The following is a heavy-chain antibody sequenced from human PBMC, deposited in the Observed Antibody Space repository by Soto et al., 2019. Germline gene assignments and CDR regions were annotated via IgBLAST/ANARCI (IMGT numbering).Heavy chain of an antibody. D-gene: IGHD6-19*01. J-gene: IGHJ5*02. CDR1: GFTVSSYA. Sequence: EVQLLESGGGLLQHGGYLRLSCAASGFTVSSYAMSWVRQAPGKGLEWVSGISDSGGSTYYADSVKGRFTISRDNFKNTLYLQMNSLRVEDTAVYYCWKEVYNSALQTARCWFVPWGQGTLVNVSS. V-gene: IGHV3-23*01. CDR2: ISDSGGST. CDR3: WKEVYNSALQTARCWFVP.